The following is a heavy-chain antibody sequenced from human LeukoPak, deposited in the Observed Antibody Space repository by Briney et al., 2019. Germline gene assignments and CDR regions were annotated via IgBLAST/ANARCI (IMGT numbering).Heavy chain of an antibody. CDR2: IKEDGSEK. CDR3: ARVLQWLPRYSDY. D-gene: IGHD6-19*01. J-gene: IGHJ4*02. V-gene: IGHV3-7*01. CDR1: GFTFGDYG. Sequence: PGRSLRLSCSASGFTFGDYGMSWVRQAPGKGLEWVANIKEDGSEKYYVDSVKGRFTISRDNAKNSLYLQMNSLRAEDTAVYYCARVLQWLPRYSDYWGQGTLVTVSS.